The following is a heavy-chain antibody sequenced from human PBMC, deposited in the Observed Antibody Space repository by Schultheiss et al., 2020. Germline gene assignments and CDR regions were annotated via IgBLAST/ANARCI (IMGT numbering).Heavy chain of an antibody. Sequence: SGPTLVKPTQTLTLTCTFSGFSLTTSGVGVGWIRQPPGKALEWLALIYWDDDKRYSPSLKSRLTITKDTSKNQVVLTMTNMDPVDTATYYCAHYGSGSYLKNNYYYYYGMDVWGQGTTVTV. D-gene: IGHD3-10*01. CDR2: IYWDDDK. V-gene: IGHV2-5*02. CDR3: AHYGSGSYLKNNYYYYYGMDV. J-gene: IGHJ6*02. CDR1: GFSLTTSGVG.